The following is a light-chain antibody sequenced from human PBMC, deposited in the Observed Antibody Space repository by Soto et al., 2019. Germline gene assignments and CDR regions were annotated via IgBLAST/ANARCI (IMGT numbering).Light chain of an antibody. J-gene: IGKJ3*01. CDR1: QGISSY. CDR3: QQLNSYPRT. Sequence: DIQLTQSPSFLSASVGDRVTITCRASQGISSYLAWYQQKPGKAPNFLIYAASTLQSGVPSRFSGSGSGTEFTLTISSLQPEDVATYYCQQLNSYPRTFGPGTKVDLK. V-gene: IGKV1-9*01. CDR2: AAS.